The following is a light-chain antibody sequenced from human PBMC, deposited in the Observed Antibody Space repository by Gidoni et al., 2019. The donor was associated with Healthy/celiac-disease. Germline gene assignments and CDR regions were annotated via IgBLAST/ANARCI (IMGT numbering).Light chain of an antibody. CDR1: QSVSSN. CDR2: GAS. CDR3: QQYNNWPPWT. V-gene: IGKV3-15*01. Sequence: EIVMTQSPATLSVSPGERATLSCRASQSVSSNLAWYQQKPGQAPRILIYGASTRATGIPARFSGSGSWTEFTLTISSLQSEDFAVYYCQQYNNWPPWTFXXXTKVEIK. J-gene: IGKJ1*01.